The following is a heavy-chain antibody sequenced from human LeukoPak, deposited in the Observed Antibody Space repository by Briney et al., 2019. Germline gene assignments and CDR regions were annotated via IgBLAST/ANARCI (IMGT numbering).Heavy chain of an antibody. D-gene: IGHD2-15*01. CDR3: ARVGYCSGGSCFYYYYGMDV. Sequence: GGSLRLSCAASGFTFSDYWMGWVRQAPGKGLEWVSSISSSSDYIYYADSVKGRFTISRDNAKNSLYLQMNSLRAEDTAVYYCARVGYCSGGSCFYYYYGMDVWGQGTTVTVSS. V-gene: IGHV3-21*01. J-gene: IGHJ6*02. CDR1: GFTFSDYW. CDR2: ISSSSDYI.